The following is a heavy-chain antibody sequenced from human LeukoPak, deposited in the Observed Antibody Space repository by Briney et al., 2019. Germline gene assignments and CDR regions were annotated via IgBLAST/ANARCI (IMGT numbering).Heavy chain of an antibody. J-gene: IGHJ4*02. D-gene: IGHD6-19*01. Sequence: GASVKVSCKASGYTFTSYDINWVRQAAGQGLEWMGWMNPNSGNTGYAQKFQGRVTMTRNTSISTAYMELSSLRSEDTAVYYCARDPYSSGSMGGYWGQGTLVTVSS. CDR2: MNPNSGNT. V-gene: IGHV1-8*01. CDR3: ARDPYSSGSMGGY. CDR1: GYTFTSYD.